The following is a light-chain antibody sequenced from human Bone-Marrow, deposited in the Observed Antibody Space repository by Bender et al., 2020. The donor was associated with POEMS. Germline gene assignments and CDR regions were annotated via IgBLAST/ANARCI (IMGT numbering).Light chain of an antibody. Sequence: QSALTQPASVSGSPGQSITISCTGTSSDVGYYNYVSWYQQHPGTVPKLMIYEVSNRPSGISNRFSGSKSGNTASLTISGLQAEDEADYYCCSYAGNRNVFGTGTKVTVL. CDR3: CSYAGNRNV. J-gene: IGLJ1*01. V-gene: IGLV2-14*01. CDR1: SSDVGYYNY. CDR2: EVS.